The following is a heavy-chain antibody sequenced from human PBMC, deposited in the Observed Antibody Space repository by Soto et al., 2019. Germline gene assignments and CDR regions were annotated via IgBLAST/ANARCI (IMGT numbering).Heavy chain of an antibody. V-gene: IGHV4-39*01. J-gene: IGHJ5*02. CDR2: IYYSGST. CDR3: ARRVFGYYLGYCSGGSCYSQWFDP. Sequence: PSETLSLTCTVSGGSISSSSYYWGWIRQPPGKGLEWIGSIYYSGSTYYNPSLKGRVTISVDTSKNQFSLKLSSVTAADTAVYYCARRVFGYYLGYCSGGSCYSQWFDPWGQGTLVTVS. CDR1: GGSISSSSYY. D-gene: IGHD2-15*01.